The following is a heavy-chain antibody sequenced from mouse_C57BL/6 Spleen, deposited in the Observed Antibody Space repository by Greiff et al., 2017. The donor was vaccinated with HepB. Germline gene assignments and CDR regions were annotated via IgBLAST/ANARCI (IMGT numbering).Heavy chain of an antibody. CDR3: TRGEPFFDY. D-gene: IGHD2-13*01. CDR1: GFTFSSYA. CDR2: ISSGGDYI. V-gene: IGHV5-9-1*02. Sequence: EVQRVESGEGLVKPGGSLKLSCAASGFTFSSYAMSWVRQTPEKRLEWVAYISSGGDYIYYADTVKGRFTISRNNARNTLYLQMSSLKSEETAMYYCTRGEPFFDYWGQGTTLTVSS. J-gene: IGHJ2*01.